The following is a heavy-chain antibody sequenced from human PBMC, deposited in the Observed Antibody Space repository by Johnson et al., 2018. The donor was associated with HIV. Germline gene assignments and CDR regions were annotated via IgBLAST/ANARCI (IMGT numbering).Heavy chain of an antibody. V-gene: IGHV3-30-3*01. Sequence: QVQLVESGGGVVQPGRSLRLSCAASGFTFSSYAMHWVRQAPGKGLEWVAVISYDGSNEYSADSVKGRVTISRDNSKNTLYLQMNTLRPEDTAVYYCAKVGRMTTVVTPGDAFDIWGQGTKVTVSS. CDR3: AKVGRMTTVVTPGDAFDI. J-gene: IGHJ3*02. D-gene: IGHD4-23*01. CDR1: GFTFSSYA. CDR2: ISYDGSNE.